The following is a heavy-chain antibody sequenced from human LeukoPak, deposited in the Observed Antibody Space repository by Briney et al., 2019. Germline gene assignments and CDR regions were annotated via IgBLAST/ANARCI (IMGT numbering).Heavy chain of an antibody. J-gene: IGHJ4*02. Sequence: PGGSLRLSCAVSRITFRNAWMSWDRQAPGKGLEWVARIRSKTEGETKEYAASVKGRSTISRDDSRSRLYLQMNSLKTEDTAVYYCATGVVTGTSRWGQGTLVTVSS. CDR3: ATGVVTGTSR. CDR1: RITFRNAW. D-gene: IGHD1-1*01. CDR2: IRSKTEGETK. V-gene: IGHV3-15*01.